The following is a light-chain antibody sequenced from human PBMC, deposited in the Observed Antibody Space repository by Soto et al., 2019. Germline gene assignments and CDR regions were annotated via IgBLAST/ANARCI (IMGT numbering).Light chain of an antibody. Sequence: DIQMTQSPSSLSASVGDRVTITCQASQDISNYLNWYQQKPGKAPKLLIYAASNLETGVPSRFSGSESGTDFTFTISSLQPEDIATYYCQQYDNLLLTFGGGTKVEIK. CDR1: QDISNY. V-gene: IGKV1-33*01. CDR3: QQYDNLLLT. CDR2: AAS. J-gene: IGKJ4*01.